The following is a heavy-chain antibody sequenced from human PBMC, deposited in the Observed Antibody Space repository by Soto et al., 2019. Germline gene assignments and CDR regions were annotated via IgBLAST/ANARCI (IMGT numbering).Heavy chain of an antibody. D-gene: IGHD6-13*01. Sequence: SETLSLTCTVSGGSISSGDYYWSWIRQPPGKGLEWIGYIYYSGSTYYNPSLKSRVTISVDTSKNQFSLKLSSVTAADTAVYYCARGEQPLVVVDYWGQGTLVTVSS. J-gene: IGHJ4*02. CDR2: IYYSGST. V-gene: IGHV4-30-4*01. CDR1: GGSISSGDYY. CDR3: ARGEQPLVVVDY.